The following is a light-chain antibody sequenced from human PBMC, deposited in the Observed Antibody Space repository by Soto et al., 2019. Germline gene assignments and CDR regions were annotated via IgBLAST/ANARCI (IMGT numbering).Light chain of an antibody. CDR2: EVT. CDR3: NSYTSSSPYV. J-gene: IGLJ1*01. V-gene: IGLV2-14*01. CDR1: TNDVGGYNY. Sequence: QSALTQPASVSGSPGQSITISCTGTTNDVGGYNYVSWYQQHPGKAPKLLIFEVTSRPSGVSHRFSGSKSGNTASLTISALQAEDEADYFCNSYTSSSPYVFGTGTKVTVL.